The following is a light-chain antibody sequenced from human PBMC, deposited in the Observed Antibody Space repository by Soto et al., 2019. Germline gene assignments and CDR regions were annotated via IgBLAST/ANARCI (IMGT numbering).Light chain of an antibody. CDR3: QQYNSYSPWT. CDR2: KAS. CDR1: QSISTW. V-gene: IGKV1-5*03. Sequence: DIQMTQSPSTLSASVGARVTITCRASQSISTWLAWYQQKPGKAPKLLIYKASSLETGVPSRFSGSGSGTEFTLTISSLQPDDVATYYCQQYNSYSPWTFGQGTKLEIK. J-gene: IGKJ2*02.